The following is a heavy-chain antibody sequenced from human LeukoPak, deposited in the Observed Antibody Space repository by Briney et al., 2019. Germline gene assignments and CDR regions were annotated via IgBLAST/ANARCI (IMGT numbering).Heavy chain of an antibody. CDR2: INHSGST. CDR1: GGSFSGYY. D-gene: IGHD3-22*01. J-gene: IGHJ5*02. Sequence: SGTLSLTCAVYGGSFSGYYWSWIRQPPGKGLEWIGEINHSGSTNYNPSLKSRVTISVDTSKNQFSLKLSSVTAADTAVYYCARDMYYYDSSGYANWFDPWGQGTLVTVSS. V-gene: IGHV4-34*01. CDR3: ARDMYYYDSSGYANWFDP.